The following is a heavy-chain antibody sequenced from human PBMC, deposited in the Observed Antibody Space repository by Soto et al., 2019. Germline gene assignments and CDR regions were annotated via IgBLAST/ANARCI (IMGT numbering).Heavy chain of an antibody. CDR2: MNPNSGNT. D-gene: IGHD2-2*01. J-gene: IGHJ6*03. Sequence: ASVKVSCKASGYTFTSYDINWVRQATGQGLEWMGWMNPNSGNTGYAQKFQGRVTMTRNTSISTAYMELSSLRSADTAVYYWWGGLGRFCSSTSCSNLGYYYYMDVWGKGTTVTVSS. CDR3: WGGLGRFCSSTSCSNLGYYYYMDV. V-gene: IGHV1-8*01. CDR1: GYTFTSYD.